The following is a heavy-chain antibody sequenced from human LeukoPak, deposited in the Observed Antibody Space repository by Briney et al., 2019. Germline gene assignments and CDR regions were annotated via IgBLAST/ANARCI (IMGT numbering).Heavy chain of an antibody. J-gene: IGHJ5*02. CDR3: ARGRVVFRP. D-gene: IGHD3-16*01. V-gene: IGHV4-34*01. CDR2: INHSGST. CDR1: AGSFSGYY. Sequence: SETLSLTCAVYAGSFSGYYWSWIRQPPGKGLEWIGEINHSGSTNYNPSLKSRVTISVDTSKNQFSLKLSSVTAADTAVYYCARGRVVFRPWGQGTLVTVSS.